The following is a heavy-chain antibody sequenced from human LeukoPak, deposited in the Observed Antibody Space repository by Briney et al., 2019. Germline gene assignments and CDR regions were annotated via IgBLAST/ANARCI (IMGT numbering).Heavy chain of an antibody. CDR2: IKTDGTTI. V-gene: IGHV3-74*01. D-gene: IGHD2-15*01. CDR3: VRDRTIAGTGPHFDL. J-gene: IGHJ4*02. CDR1: GFTFSRHW. Sequence: PGGSLRLSCEASGFTFSRHWMHWVRQVPGKGLVWVSHIKTDGTTITYAGLVEGRFTISRDNARNTLFLEMSRLRADDTAVYYCVRDRTIAGTGPHFDLWGRGTLVTVSS.